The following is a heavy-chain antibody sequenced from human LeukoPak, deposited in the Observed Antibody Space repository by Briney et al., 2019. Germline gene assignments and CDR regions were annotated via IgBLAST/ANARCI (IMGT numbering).Heavy chain of an antibody. V-gene: IGHV1-2*02. J-gene: IGHJ4*02. CDR2: LRGDTGDT. CDR3: ARVRYNAWDY. D-gene: IGHD1-1*01. CDR1: GYMVSDYY. Sequence: GASVTVSCKTSGYMVSDYYMHWVRQAPGQGLEWMGWLRGDTGDTDSPQKFKGRVTMTRDTATNTAYMQLSRLTYDDTAIYFCARVRYNAWDYWGQGTLVTVSS.